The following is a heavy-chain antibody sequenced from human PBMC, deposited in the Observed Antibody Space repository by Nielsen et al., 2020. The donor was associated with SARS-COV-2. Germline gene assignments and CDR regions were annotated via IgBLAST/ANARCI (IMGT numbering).Heavy chain of an antibody. CDR3: AKDLGSYGSGNR. D-gene: IGHD3-10*01. J-gene: IGHJ4*02. Sequence: GESLKISCVGSGFSLSNYWMSWVRQAPGRGLEWVANIRRDSGARFYVDSVKGRFTISRDNAKNSLYLQMNSLRAEDTAVYYCAKDLGSYGSGNRWGQGTLVTVSS. V-gene: IGHV3-7*01. CDR1: GFSLSNYW. CDR2: IRRDSGAR.